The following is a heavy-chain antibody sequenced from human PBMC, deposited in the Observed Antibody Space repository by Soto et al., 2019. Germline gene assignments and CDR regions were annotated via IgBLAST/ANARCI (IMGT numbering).Heavy chain of an antibody. Sequence: PSETLSLTCTVSGGSISSGDYYWSWIRQPPGKGLEWIGYIYYSGSTYYNPSLKSRVTISVDTSKNQFSLKLSSVTAADTAVYYCARGGGYYDFWSGYCCSRSWFDPWGQGTLVTV. CDR2: IYYSGST. CDR1: GGSISSGDYY. CDR3: ARGGGYYDFWSGYCCSRSWFDP. D-gene: IGHD3-3*01. V-gene: IGHV4-30-4*01. J-gene: IGHJ5*02.